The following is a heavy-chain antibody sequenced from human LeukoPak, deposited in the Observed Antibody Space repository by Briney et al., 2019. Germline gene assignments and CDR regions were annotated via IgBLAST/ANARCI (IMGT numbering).Heavy chain of an antibody. J-gene: IGHJ3*02. CDR2: ISSSSSYI. Sequence: PGGSLRLSRAASGFTFSSYSMNWVRQAPGKGLEWVSSISSSSSYIYYADSVKGRFTISRDNAKNSLYLQMNSLRAEDTAVYYCASLHYYDSPDAFDIWGQGTMVTVSS. D-gene: IGHD3-22*01. CDR3: ASLHYYDSPDAFDI. CDR1: GFTFSSYS. V-gene: IGHV3-21*01.